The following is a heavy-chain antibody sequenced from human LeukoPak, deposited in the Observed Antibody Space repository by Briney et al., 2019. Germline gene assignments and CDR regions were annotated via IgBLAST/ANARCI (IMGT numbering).Heavy chain of an antibody. V-gene: IGHV3-7*03. CDR2: IKQDGTEK. J-gene: IGHJ4*02. Sequence: FSSYWXXWVRXXPXXXVXXXXNIKQDGTEKYDLDSVKGRFTISTDNAKTSLYLQINTLRAEDTAVYYCARTPAAGTGNDYWGQGTLVTVSS. CDR1: FSSYW. D-gene: IGHD6-13*01. CDR3: ARTPAAGTGNDY.